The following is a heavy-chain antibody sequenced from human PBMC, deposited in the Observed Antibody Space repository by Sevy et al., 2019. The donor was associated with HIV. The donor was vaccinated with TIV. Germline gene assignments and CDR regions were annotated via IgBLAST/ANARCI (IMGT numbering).Heavy chain of an antibody. CDR1: GYTFSDYY. CDR3: ARGMSAYLLANGMDV. CDR2: INPNRGGI. V-gene: IGHV1-2*07. J-gene: IGHJ6*02. Sequence: ASVKVSCKAYGYTFSDYYMHWVRQAPGQGLEWMGWINPNRGGINYAHKFQGRVTMTRDTSISTAYMELSSLRSDDTAIYYCARGMSAYLLANGMDVWGQGTTVTVSS. D-gene: IGHD3-3*01.